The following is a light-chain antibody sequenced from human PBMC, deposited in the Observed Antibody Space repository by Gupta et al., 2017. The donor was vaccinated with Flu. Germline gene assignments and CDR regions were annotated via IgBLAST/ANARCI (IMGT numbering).Light chain of an antibody. CDR2: AAS. CDR1: QSIRNY. J-gene: IGKJ1*01. CDR3: QQSDNTPLLT. Sequence: SSLSASVGDRVTVTCRASQSIRNYLNWYKKKPGEAPKLLVYAASTLQIGVPSRFSGDGYGTDFTLTISIRQPEDCAPYFFQQSDNTPLLTFGHGTKVEIK. V-gene: IGKV1-39*01.